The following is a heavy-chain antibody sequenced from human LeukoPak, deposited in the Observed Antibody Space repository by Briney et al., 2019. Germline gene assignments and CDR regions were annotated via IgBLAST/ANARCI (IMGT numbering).Heavy chain of an antibody. CDR1: GGSISSYY. CDR3: ANKVYCSTTSCYPAGY. D-gene: IGHD2-2*01. Sequence: SETLSLTCTVSGGSISSYYWSWIRQPPGKGLEWIGYIYYSGSTNYNPSLKSRVTISLDTSKNHFSLKLNSVTAADTAVYYCANKVYCSTTSCYPAGYWGQGTLVTVSS. J-gene: IGHJ4*02. CDR2: IYYSGST. V-gene: IGHV4-59*12.